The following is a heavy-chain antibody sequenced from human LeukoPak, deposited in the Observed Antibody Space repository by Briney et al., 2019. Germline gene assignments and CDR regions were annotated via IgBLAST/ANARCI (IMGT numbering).Heavy chain of an antibody. CDR1: RFTFSSYS. CDR2: ISGSGGST. CDR3: AKEHDIHPYDIFHY. D-gene: IGHD3-9*01. Sequence: GGSLRLSCAASRFTFSSYSMNWARQAPGKGLAWVSAISGSGGSTYYADSVKGRFTISRDNSKTTLYLQMNSLRAEDTAVYYCAKEHDIHPYDIFHYWGRGTLVTVPS. V-gene: IGHV3-23*01. J-gene: IGHJ4*02.